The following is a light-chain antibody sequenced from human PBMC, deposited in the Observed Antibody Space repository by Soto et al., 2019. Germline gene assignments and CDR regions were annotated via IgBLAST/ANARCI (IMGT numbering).Light chain of an antibody. CDR2: DDN. CDR3: GSRDSSLSAYV. J-gene: IGLJ1*01. CDR1: SSNIGGNS. V-gene: IGLV1-51*01. Sequence: QSVLTQPRSVSATPGQKITISCYGISSNIGGNSVSWYQQLPVAAPKLLIYDDNKRPSGIPDRFSGSKSGTSATLGITGFHPGDEADYYCGSRDSSLSAYVFGTGTKV.